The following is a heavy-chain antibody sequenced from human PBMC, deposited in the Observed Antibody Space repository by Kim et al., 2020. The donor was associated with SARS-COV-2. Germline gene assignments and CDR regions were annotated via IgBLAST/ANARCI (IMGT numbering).Heavy chain of an antibody. CDR3: AKDRSGGSGVPYPVLDP. Sequence: GGSLRLSCAASGFTFRNYGMSWVRQAPGKGLEWVSSIRDSGRTTYYADSVKGRFTISRDNSKNTMYLQLHSLRGEDTAVYYCAKDRSGGSGVPYPVLDP. CDR1: GFTFRNYG. D-gene: IGHD3-10*01. J-gene: IGHJ5*02. CDR2: IRDSGRTT. V-gene: IGHV3-23*01.